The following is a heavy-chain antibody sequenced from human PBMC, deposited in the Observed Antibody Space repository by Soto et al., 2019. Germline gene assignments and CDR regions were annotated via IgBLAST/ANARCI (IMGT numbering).Heavy chain of an antibody. J-gene: IGHJ4*02. Sequence: EVQLLESGGGLVQPGGSLTLSCATSGFTFSSYAMVWVRQAAEKGLAWVASISNNGDTAYYGDSVKGRFTISRGNSENTLYLQMNGLRADDTALYFCAKSRVFIGAIVTLLDSWGQGTQVTVSS. D-gene: IGHD3-16*02. CDR3: AKSRVFIGAIVTLLDS. CDR1: GFTFSSYA. V-gene: IGHV3-23*01. CDR2: ISNNGDTA.